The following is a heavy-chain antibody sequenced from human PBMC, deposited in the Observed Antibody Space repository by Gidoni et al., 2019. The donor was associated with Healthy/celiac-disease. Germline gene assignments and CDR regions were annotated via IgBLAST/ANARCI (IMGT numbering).Heavy chain of an antibody. CDR1: GFTFSNAW. J-gene: IGHJ4*02. CDR3: TTDGGLELPWGGIDY. D-gene: IGHD1-7*01. V-gene: IGHV3-15*01. CDR2: IKSKTDGGTK. Sequence: GSLRLSCAASGFTFSNAWMSGVRQAPGKWLEWVGRIKSKTDGGTKDYAAPVKGRFPISRDDSKNTQYLQMNSLKTEDTAVYYCTTDGGLELPWGGIDYWGQGTLVTVSS.